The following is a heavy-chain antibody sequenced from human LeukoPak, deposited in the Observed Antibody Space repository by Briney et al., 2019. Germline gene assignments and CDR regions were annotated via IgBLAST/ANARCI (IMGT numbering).Heavy chain of an antibody. CDR2: IYYSGST. J-gene: IGHJ4*02. D-gene: IGHD2-15*01. CDR1: GGSISSYY. Sequence: SETLSLTCTVSGGSISSYYWSWIRQPPGKGLEWIGYIYYSGSTNYNPSLKSRVTISVDTSKNQFSLKLSSVTAADTAVYYCARFLGYCSGGSCQGDYYFDYWGQGTLVTVSS. V-gene: IGHV4-59*01. CDR3: ARFLGYCSGGSCQGDYYFDY.